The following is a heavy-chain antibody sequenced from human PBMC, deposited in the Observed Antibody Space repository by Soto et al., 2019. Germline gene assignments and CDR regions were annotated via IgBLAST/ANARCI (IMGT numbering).Heavy chain of an antibody. V-gene: IGHV4-59*08. D-gene: IGHD6-13*01. CDR2: IYYSGST. J-gene: IGHJ5*02. Sequence: PSETLSLTCTVSGGSINSDFWSWIRQPPGKGLEWIGYIYYSGSTNYNPSLKSRVTISVDTSKIHFSLKLSSVTAADTAVYYCARQYSRSYNRFDPWGQGTLVTVSS. CDR1: GGSINSDF. CDR3: ARQYSRSYNRFDP.